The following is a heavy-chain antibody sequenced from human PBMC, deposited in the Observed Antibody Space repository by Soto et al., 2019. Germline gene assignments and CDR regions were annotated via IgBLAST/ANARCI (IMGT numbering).Heavy chain of an antibody. J-gene: IGHJ4*02. D-gene: IGHD3-9*01. CDR2: ISGSGGST. V-gene: IGHV3-23*01. Sequence: GGSLRLSCAASGFTCSSYVMSWVCQAPGKGLEWVSAISGSGGSTYYADSVKGRFTISRDNSKNTLYLQMNSLRAEDTAVYYCAKHPDYDILTGYYTYWGQGTLVTVSS. CDR1: GFTCSSYV. CDR3: AKHPDYDILTGYYTY.